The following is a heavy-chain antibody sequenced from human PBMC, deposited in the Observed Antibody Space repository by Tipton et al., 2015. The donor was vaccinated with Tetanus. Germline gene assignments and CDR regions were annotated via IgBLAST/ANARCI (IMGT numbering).Heavy chain of an antibody. J-gene: IGHJ3*02. D-gene: IGHD1-26*01. CDR1: GGSISSGGYY. CDR2: IYYSGST. V-gene: IGHV4-31*03. CDR3: ARMYRLDLTAAPIYAFDI. Sequence: TLSLTCTVSGGSISSGGYYWSWIRQHPGKGLERIGYIYYSGSTYYNPSLKSRVTISVDTSKNQFSLKLSSVTAADTAVYYCARMYRLDLTAAPIYAFDIWGQGTMVTVSS.